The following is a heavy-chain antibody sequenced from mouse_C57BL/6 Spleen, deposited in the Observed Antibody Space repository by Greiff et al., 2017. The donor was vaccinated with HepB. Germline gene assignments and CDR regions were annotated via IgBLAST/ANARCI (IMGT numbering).Heavy chain of an antibody. J-gene: IGHJ1*03. CDR1: GYSITSDY. V-gene: IGHV3-8*01. CDR2: ISYSGST. D-gene: IGHD1-1*01. CDR3: ARSPLYYGSSYWYFDV. Sequence: EVKLQESGPGLAKPSQTLSLTCSVTGYSITSDYWNWIRKFPGNKLEYMGYISYSGSTYYNPSLKSRISITRDTSKNQYYLQLNSVTTEDTATYYCARSPLYYGSSYWYFDVWGTGTTVTVSS.